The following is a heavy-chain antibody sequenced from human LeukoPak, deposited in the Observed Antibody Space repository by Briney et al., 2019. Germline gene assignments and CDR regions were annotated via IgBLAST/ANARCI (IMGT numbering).Heavy chain of an antibody. CDR3: ARARTYDFWSGYYYYYYMDV. CDR2: IYYSGST. Sequence: SQTLSLTCTVSGGSISSGGYYWSWIRQHPGKGLEWIGYIYYSGSTYYNPFLKSRVTISVDTSKNQFSLKLSSVTAADTAAYYCARARTYDFWSGYYYYYYMDVWGKGTTVTVSS. J-gene: IGHJ6*03. CDR1: GGSISSGGYY. D-gene: IGHD3-3*01. V-gene: IGHV4-31*03.